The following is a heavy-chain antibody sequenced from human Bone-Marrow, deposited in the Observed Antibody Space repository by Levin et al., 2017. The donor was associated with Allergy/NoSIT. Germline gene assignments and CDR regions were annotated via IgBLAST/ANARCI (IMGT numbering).Heavy chain of an antibody. V-gene: IGHV3-30*18. CDR1: GFTFSSYG. CDR2: ISYDGSNK. J-gene: IGHJ6*02. Sequence: GESLKISCAASGFTFSSYGMHWVRQAPGKGLEWVAVISYDGSNKYYADSVKGRFTISRDNSKNTLYLQMNSLRAEDTAVYYCAKEMVQYSYYYYGMDVWGQGTTVTVSS. CDR3: AKEMVQYSYYYYGMDV. D-gene: IGHD1-1*01.